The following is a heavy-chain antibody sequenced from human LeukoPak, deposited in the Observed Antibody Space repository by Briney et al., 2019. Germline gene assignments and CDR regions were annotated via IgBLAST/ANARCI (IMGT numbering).Heavy chain of an antibody. CDR2: INHSGST. V-gene: IGHV4-34*01. Sequence: PSETLSLTCAVYGGSFSGYYWSWIRQPPGKGLEWIGEINHSGSTNYNPSLKSRVTISVDTSKNQFSLKLSSVTAADTAVYYCARSSGSYVSDAFDIWGQGTMITVSS. CDR1: GGSFSGYY. J-gene: IGHJ3*02. D-gene: IGHD1-26*01. CDR3: ARSSGSYVSDAFDI.